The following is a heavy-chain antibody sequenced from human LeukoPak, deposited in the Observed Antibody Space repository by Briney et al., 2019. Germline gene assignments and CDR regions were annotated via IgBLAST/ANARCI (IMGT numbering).Heavy chain of an antibody. Sequence: PSETLSLTCTVSGRSISSGAYYWNWIRQHPAKGLEWIGYIYYSGSTYYKPSLGSGVTISVATSKNEYSLRLNSVTAANTAVYYGARADPYGIFGVAPFDYWGQGTLVAVSS. CDR1: GRSISSGAYY. CDR2: IYYSGST. D-gene: IGHD3-3*01. V-gene: IGHV4-31*03. J-gene: IGHJ4*02. CDR3: ARADPYGIFGVAPFDY.